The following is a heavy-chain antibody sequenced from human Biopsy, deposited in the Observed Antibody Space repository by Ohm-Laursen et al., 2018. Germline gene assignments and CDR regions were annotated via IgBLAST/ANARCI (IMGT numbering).Heavy chain of an antibody. V-gene: IGHV3-9*01. CDR1: GFRFDDYA. D-gene: IGHD6-19*01. CDR3: VKSAYSSGFWEASDY. CDR2: ISWSSDTI. Sequence: SLRLSCAASGFRFDDYAMQWVRQAPGKGLGWVSGISWSSDTIGYADSVKGRFTVSRDNAKNSLFLQMNSLRVEDTALYYCVKSAYSSGFWEASDYWGQGTLATVSS. J-gene: IGHJ4*02.